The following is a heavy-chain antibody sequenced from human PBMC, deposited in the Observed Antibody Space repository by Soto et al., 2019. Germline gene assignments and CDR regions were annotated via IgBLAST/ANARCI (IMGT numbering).Heavy chain of an antibody. CDR2: IKSKTDGGTT. CDR1: GFTFSNAW. CDR3: AKVVKKGPGREQAADY. V-gene: IGHV3-15*01. D-gene: IGHD2-15*01. J-gene: IGHJ4*02. Sequence: GGSLRLSCAASGFTFSNAWMSWVRQAPGKGLEWVGRIKSKTDGGTTDYAAPVKGRFTISRDDSKNTLYLQMNSLRAEDTAVYYCAKVVKKGPGREQAADYWGQGTLVTVSS.